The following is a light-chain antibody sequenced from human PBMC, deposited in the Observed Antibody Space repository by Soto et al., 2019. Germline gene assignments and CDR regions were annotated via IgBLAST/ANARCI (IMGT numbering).Light chain of an antibody. CDR2: GAS. CDR3: QQYGISPST. J-gene: IGKJ1*01. CDR1: ESVSSSF. Sequence: ENVLTQSPGTLSLSPGERATLSCRASESVSSSFLAWYQQRLGQAPRLLIYGASSRATGIPDRFSGSGSGTDFTLTISRLEPEDFAVYYCQQYGISPSTFGQGTKVDIK. V-gene: IGKV3-20*01.